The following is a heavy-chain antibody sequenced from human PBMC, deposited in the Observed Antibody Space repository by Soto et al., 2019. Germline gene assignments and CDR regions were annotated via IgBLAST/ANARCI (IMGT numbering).Heavy chain of an antibody. D-gene: IGHD3-3*02. CDR1: GGSISSSSYY. CDR3: ASPKIAFYNWFDP. Sequence: SETLSLTCPVSGGSISSSSYYWGWIHQPPGKGLEWIGSIYYSGSTYYNPSLKSRVTISVDTSKNQFSLKLSSVTAADTAVYYCASPKIAFYNWFDPWGQGTLVTVSS. J-gene: IGHJ5*02. CDR2: IYYSGST. V-gene: IGHV4-39*01.